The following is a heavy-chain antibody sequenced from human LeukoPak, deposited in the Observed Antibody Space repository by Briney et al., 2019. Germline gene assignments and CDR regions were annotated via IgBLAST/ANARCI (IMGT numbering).Heavy chain of an antibody. CDR2: IIPIFGTA. Sequence: SVKVSCKASGGTFSSYAISWVRQAPGQGLEWMGGIIPIFGTANYAQKFQGRVTITADKSTSTAYMELSSRRSEDTAVYYCARHDYSNYVDYWGQGTLVTVSS. CDR1: GGTFSSYA. J-gene: IGHJ4*02. CDR3: ARHDYSNYVDY. V-gene: IGHV1-69*06. D-gene: IGHD4-11*01.